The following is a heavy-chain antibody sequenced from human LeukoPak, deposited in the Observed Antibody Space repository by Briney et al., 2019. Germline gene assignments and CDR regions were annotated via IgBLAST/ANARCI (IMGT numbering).Heavy chain of an antibody. CDR2: IHYTGTR. CDR3: ARGAGWYDS. Sequence: SETLSLTCTLSGGSIRSNYWSWLRHPPGKGLEWIGYIHYTGTRRYNPSLNGRVTISVDTSKNQVSVKLRSVSAADTAVYYCARGAGWYDSWGQGTLIAVSS. CDR1: GGSIRSNY. J-gene: IGHJ5*01. V-gene: IGHV4-59*01.